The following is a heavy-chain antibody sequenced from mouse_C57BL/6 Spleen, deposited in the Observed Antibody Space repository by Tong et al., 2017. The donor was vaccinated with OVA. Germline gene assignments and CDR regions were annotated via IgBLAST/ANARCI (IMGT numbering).Heavy chain of an antibody. D-gene: IGHD1-1*01. CDR3: ARSDYYGSSLAWFAY. J-gene: IGHJ3*01. Sequence: VQLQESGAELARPGASVKLSCKASGYTFTSYGISWVKQRTGQGLEWIGEIYPRSGNTYYNEKFKGKATLTADKSSSTAYMQLSSLTSEDSAVYFCARSDYYGSSLAWFAYWGQGTLVTVSA. CDR2: IYPRSGNT. CDR1: GYTFTSYG. V-gene: IGHV1-81*01.